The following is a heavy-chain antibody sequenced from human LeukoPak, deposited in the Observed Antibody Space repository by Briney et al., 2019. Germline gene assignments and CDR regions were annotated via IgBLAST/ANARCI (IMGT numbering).Heavy chain of an antibody. V-gene: IGHV3-23*01. J-gene: IGHJ4*02. CDR1: GFTFSSYA. D-gene: IGHD6-19*01. Sequence: PGGSLRLSCAASGFTFSSYAMSWVRQAPGKGLEWVSAISGSGGSTYYADSVKGRFSISRDNSKNTLYLQMNSLRAEDTAVYYCAKDQRIAVAGPLDYWGQGTLVTVSS. CDR3: AKDQRIAVAGPLDY. CDR2: ISGSGGST.